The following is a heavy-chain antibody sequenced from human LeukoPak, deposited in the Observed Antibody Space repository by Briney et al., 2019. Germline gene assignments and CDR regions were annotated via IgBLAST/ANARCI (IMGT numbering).Heavy chain of an antibody. CDR2: FDPEDGET. D-gene: IGHD2-15*01. V-gene: IGHV1-24*01. J-gene: IGHJ5*02. CDR1: GYTLTEVS. Sequence: ASVKVSCKVSGYTLTEVSMHWVRQAPGKGLEWMGGFDPEDGETIYAQKFQGRVTVTEDTSTDTAYMELSSLRSEDTAVYYCATTGYCSGGSCRLYWFDPWGQGTLVTVSS. CDR3: ATTGYCSGGSCRLYWFDP.